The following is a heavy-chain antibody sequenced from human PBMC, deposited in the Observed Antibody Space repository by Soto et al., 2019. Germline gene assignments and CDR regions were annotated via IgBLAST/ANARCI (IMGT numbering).Heavy chain of an antibody. Sequence: QVQLVQSGAEVKKPGSSVKVSCKASGGTFSSYAISWVRQAPGQGLEWMGGIIPIFGTANYAQKFQGRVTITADESTSTAYMELSSMRSEDTAVYYCAREAVCGGDCYHATYYFDYWGQGTLVTGSS. V-gene: IGHV1-69*01. CDR2: IIPIFGTA. J-gene: IGHJ4*02. D-gene: IGHD2-21*02. CDR3: AREAVCGGDCYHATYYFDY. CDR1: GGTFSSYA.